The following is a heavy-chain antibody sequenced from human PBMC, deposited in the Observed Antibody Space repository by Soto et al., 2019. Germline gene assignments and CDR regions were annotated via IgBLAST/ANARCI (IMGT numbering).Heavy chain of an antibody. Sequence: GALIPPCAASGFTFSNAWRNWVRQAPGKGQEWVGRIKSKTDGGGTTDYAAPVKGRFTISRDDLKNTVYLQMDSLKTEDTAVYFWTTDVWLATRSDYWGQGP. V-gene: IGHV3-15*07. D-gene: IGHD6-19*01. J-gene: IGHJ4*02. CDR2: IKSKTDGGGTT. CDR1: GFTFSNAW. CDR3: TTDVWLATRSDY.